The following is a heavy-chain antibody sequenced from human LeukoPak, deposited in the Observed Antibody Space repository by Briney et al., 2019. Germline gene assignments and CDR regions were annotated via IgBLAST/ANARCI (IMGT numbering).Heavy chain of an antibody. Sequence: GGSLRLSCAASGFSLSDHWMYWVRQGPGKGLVWLSRIKYDGSYTSYADSVKGRFTVSRDNAKNTLYLQMNSLRAEDTAVYYCARDSSSVPEYWGQGTPVTVSS. CDR2: IKYDGSYT. V-gene: IGHV3-74*01. J-gene: IGHJ4*02. CDR1: GFSLSDHW. D-gene: IGHD2-2*01. CDR3: ARDSSSVPEY.